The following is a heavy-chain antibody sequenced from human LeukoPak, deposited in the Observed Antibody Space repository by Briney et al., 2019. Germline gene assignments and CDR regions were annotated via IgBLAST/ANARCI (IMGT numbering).Heavy chain of an antibody. Sequence: PGGSLRLSCAASGFTVSSNYMSWVRQAPGKGLEWVSVIYSGGSTYYADSVKGRFTISRDNSKNTLYLQMNSLRAEDTAVYYCARAPWVTTVTTAYFDYWGQGTLVTVSS. V-gene: IGHV3-66*01. CDR2: IYSGGST. J-gene: IGHJ4*02. CDR3: ARAPWVTTVTTAYFDY. CDR1: GFTVSSNY. D-gene: IGHD4-17*01.